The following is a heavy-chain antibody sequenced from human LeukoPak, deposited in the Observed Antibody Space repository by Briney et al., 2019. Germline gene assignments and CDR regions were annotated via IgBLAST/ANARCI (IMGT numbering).Heavy chain of an antibody. CDR1: GFTLSNHW. D-gene: IGHD3-9*01. CDR2: VNRDGSET. V-gene: IGHV3-7*01. Sequence: GGSLRLSCAASGFTLSNHWMTWVRQVPGRGPEWVANVNRDGSETYYLDSVKGRFTISRDNAKNSLYLQMNSLRAEDTAVYYCARDRWAILTGSENYYFYGMDVWGQGTTVTVSS. CDR3: ARDRWAILTGSENYYFYGMDV. J-gene: IGHJ6*02.